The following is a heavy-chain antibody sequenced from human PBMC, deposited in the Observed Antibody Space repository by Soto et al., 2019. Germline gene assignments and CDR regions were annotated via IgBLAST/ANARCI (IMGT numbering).Heavy chain of an antibody. CDR3: VTTWVADNQKHSNGYYYFDH. V-gene: IGHV4-39*01. J-gene: IGHJ4*02. CDR2: MYYSENT. D-gene: IGHD3-22*01. Sequence: PSETLSLTCSVAGGFISSSPYYWAWIRLPPGKELEWIGSMYYSENTFYNPSLKSRVTISVDTSNNQFSLQLTSVTAADTAVYHCVTTWVADNQKHSNGYYYFDHWGQGALVTVPS. CDR1: GGFISSSPYY.